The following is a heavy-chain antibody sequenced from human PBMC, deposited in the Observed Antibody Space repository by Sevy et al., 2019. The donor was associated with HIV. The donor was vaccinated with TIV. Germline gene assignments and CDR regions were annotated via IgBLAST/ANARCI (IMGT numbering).Heavy chain of an antibody. V-gene: IGHV3-73*01. CDR2: IRSKANNYAT. CDR3: TRLGGTVVTPYYAMDV. CDR1: GFTFGGSA. D-gene: IGHD2-21*02. J-gene: IGHJ6*02. Sequence: GGSLRLSCAASGFTFGGSAMHWVRQASGKGLEWVGRIRSKANNYATAHAASVKGRFTISRDDSKNTAYLQMNSLKTEDTAVYYCTRLGGTVVTPYYAMDVXGXGTTVTVSS.